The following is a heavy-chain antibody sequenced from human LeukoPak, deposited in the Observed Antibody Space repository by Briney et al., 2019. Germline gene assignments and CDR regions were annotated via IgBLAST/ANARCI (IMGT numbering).Heavy chain of an antibody. Sequence: GGSLRLSCAASGFVFSNNWMYWVRRAPGRGLVWVSRINSDGSSIAYADFVRGRFTISRDNAKNTLFLQMNSLTVEDTAMYYCGKDLSWGSTDYWGQGTLVTVSS. D-gene: IGHD6-13*01. CDR2: INSDGSSI. J-gene: IGHJ4*02. CDR1: GFVFSNNW. CDR3: GKDLSWGSTDY. V-gene: IGHV3-74*01.